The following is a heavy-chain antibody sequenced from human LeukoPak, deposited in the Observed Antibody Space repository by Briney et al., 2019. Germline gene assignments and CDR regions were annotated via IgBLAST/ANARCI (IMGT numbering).Heavy chain of an antibody. J-gene: IGHJ6*03. CDR3: ARQFSGVSGIPMDV. V-gene: IGHV4-59*01. D-gene: IGHD3-10*01. CDR1: RGSISNFY. CDR2: IYYSGST. Sequence: SETLSLTCTVSRGSISNFYWCWIQQPPGKGLEWIGYIYYSGSTNYNPSLKSRVTISVDTSKNEFSLTVSSVTAADTAVYYCARQFSGVSGIPMDVWGKGTTVTVSS.